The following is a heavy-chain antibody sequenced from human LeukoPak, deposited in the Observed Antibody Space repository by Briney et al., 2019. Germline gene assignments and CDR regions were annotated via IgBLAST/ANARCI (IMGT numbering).Heavy chain of an antibody. D-gene: IGHD6-13*01. CDR1: GFTFSSYS. J-gene: IGHJ4*02. CDR3: AREPRVRQQLGPFDY. Sequence: PGGSLRLSCAASGFTFSSYSMNWVRQAPGKGLEWVSSISSSSSYIYYADSVKGRFTISRDNAKNSLYLQMNSLRAEDTAVYYCAREPRVRQQLGPFDYWGQGTLVTVSS. CDR2: ISSSSSYI. V-gene: IGHV3-21*01.